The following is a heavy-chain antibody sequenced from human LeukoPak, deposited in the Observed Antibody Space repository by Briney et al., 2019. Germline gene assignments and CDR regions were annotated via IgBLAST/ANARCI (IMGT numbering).Heavy chain of an antibody. Sequence: SEPLSLTCTVSGGSVSGDIYYWTWIRQPPGKGLEWIGCIYCSGSTNYNPSIKSRVTMSVDTSKKQFSLRLSSVTAADTAVYYCARRVASRATGYYFDFWGQGILVTVSS. V-gene: IGHV4-61*01. J-gene: IGHJ4*02. D-gene: IGHD5-12*01. CDR1: GGSVSGDIYY. CDR2: IYCSGST. CDR3: ARRVASRATGYYFDF.